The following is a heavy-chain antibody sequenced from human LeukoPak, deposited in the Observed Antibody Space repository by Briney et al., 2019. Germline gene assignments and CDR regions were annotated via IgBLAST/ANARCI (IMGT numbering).Heavy chain of an antibody. CDR1: GGSISSNSNY. V-gene: IGHV4-39*01. CDR3: ARQALWFFDH. CDR2: ISYGGST. J-gene: IGHJ4*02. D-gene: IGHD2-21*01. Sequence: PSETLSLTCTVSGGSISSNSNYWAWIRQPPGRGLEWIGSISYGGSTYYSPSLESRVTISVDTSKNQFSLRLSSVTAADTAVFYCARQALWFFDHWGQGTLVTVSS.